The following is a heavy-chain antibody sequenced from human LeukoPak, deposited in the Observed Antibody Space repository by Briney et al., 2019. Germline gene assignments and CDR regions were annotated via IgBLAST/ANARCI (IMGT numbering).Heavy chain of an antibody. CDR2: IYYSGST. Sequence: SETLSLTRTVSGGSISSYYWSWIRQPPGMGLEWIGYIYYSGSTNYNPFLKSRVTMSVDTSKNQFSLKLSSVTAADTAVYYCARAVAKRWGYCSGGSCYLRYWGQGTLVTVSS. V-gene: IGHV4-59*01. CDR3: ARAVAKRWGYCSGGSCYLRY. CDR1: GGSISSYY. D-gene: IGHD2-15*01. J-gene: IGHJ4*02.